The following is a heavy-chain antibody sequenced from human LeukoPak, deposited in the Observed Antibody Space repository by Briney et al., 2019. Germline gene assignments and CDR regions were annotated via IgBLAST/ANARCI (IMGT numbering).Heavy chain of an antibody. D-gene: IGHD6-19*01. V-gene: IGHV3-53*04. Sequence: GGSLRLSCVASGFTVSSNHMSWVRQAPGNGLEWVSVIYSAGNTYYADSVKGRFTISRHNSENTLYLHMNSLRVEDTAVYFCARGGTPGYSSGRIDYWGQGTLVTVSS. J-gene: IGHJ4*02. CDR1: GFTVSSNH. CDR3: ARGGTPGYSSGRIDY. CDR2: IYSAGNT.